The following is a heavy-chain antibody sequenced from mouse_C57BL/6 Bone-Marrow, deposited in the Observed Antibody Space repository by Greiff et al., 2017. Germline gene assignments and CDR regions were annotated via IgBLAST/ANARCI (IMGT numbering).Heavy chain of an antibody. CDR1: GFTFSSYA. CDR2: ISDGGSYT. CDR3: ARDPSNWDEGDY. J-gene: IGHJ4*01. V-gene: IGHV5-4*01. Sequence: EVKLQESGGGLVKPGGSLKLSCAASGFTFSSYAMSWVRQTPEKRLEWVATISDGGSYTYYPDNVKGRFTISRDNAKNNLYLQMSHLKSEDTAMYYCARDPSNWDEGDYWGQGTSVTVSS. D-gene: IGHD4-1*01.